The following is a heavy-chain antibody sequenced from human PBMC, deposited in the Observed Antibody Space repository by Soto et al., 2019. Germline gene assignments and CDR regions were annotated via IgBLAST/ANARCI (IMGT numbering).Heavy chain of an antibody. CDR1: GFTFSNYA. CDR2: ISSSGGST. CDR3: AKDDVVYDSSAYYALDX. Sequence: GGSLRLSFAASGFTFSNYAMKWVRQAPGKGPEWVSSISSSGGSTYNAYSVRVRFTISIDNSNNTVYLQMRSLRVEDTAIDYCAKDDVVYDSSAYYALDXRGHGTQLTVSX. V-gene: IGHV3-23*01. J-gene: IGHJ4*01. D-gene: IGHD3-22*01.